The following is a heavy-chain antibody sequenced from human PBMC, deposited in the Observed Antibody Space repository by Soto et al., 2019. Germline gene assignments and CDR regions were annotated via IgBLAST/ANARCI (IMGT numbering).Heavy chain of an antibody. CDR1: GFTFSGSG. V-gene: IGHV3-73*02. CDR3: TRARCGGDCYAGLDV. Sequence: EVQLVESGGGLVQPGGSVKISCAASGFTFSGSGMHWVRQASGKGLEWVGHISSKATNYATTYATSVRGRFTISRDDPQNTASLQMNSLKTEDTAVYYCTRARCGGDCYAGLDVWGQGTTVTVSS. D-gene: IGHD2-21*02. J-gene: IGHJ6*02. CDR2: ISSKATNYAT.